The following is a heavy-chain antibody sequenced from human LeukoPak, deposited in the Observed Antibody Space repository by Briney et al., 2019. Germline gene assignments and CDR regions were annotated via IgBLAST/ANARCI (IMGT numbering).Heavy chain of an antibody. D-gene: IGHD3-3*01. J-gene: IGHJ4*02. V-gene: IGHV1-69*05. CDR1: GGTFSSYA. CDR2: IIPIFGTA. CDR3: ARGRRNDDFWSGYYGFDY. Sequence: SVKVSCKASGGTFSSYAISWVRQAPGQGLEWMGRIIPIFGTANYAQKFQGRVTITTDESTSTAYMELSSLRSEDTAVYYCARGRRNDDFWSGYYGFDYWGQGTLVTVSS.